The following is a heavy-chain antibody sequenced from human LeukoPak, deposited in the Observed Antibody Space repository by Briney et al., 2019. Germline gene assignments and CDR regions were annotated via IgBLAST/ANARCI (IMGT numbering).Heavy chain of an antibody. D-gene: IGHD3-22*01. V-gene: IGHV3-30*18. J-gene: IGHJ4*02. CDR2: ISYDGSNK. CDR3: AKDLEYYDSSGYWNY. Sequence: GGSLRLSCAASGFTFSSYGMHWVRQAPGKGLECVAVISYDGSNKYYADSVKGRFTISRDNSKNTLYLQMNSLRAEDTAVYYCAKDLEYYDSSGYWNYWGQGTLVTVSS. CDR1: GFTFSSYG.